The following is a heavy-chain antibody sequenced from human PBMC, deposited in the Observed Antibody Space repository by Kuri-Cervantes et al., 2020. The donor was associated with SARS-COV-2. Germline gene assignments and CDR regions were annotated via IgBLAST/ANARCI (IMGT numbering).Heavy chain of an antibody. CDR3: ARRRIAVAGPNFFDY. Sequence: ESLKISCTVSGGSISSSSYYWGWIRQPPGKGLEWIGSIYYSGSTYYNPSLKSRVTISVDTSKNQFSLKLSSVTAADTAVYYCARRRIAVAGPNFFDYWGQGTLVTVSS. V-gene: IGHV4-39*01. J-gene: IGHJ4*02. CDR1: GGSISSSSYY. CDR2: IYYSGST. D-gene: IGHD6-19*01.